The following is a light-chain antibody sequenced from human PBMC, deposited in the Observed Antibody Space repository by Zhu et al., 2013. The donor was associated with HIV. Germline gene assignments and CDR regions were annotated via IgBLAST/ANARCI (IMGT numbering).Light chain of an antibody. CDR3: QSYDSSLSGFWV. CDR1: SSNIGAGYD. CDR2: GNI. J-gene: IGLJ3*02. Sequence: QSVLTQPPSVSGAPGQRVTISCTGSSSNIGAGYDVHWYQQLPGTAPKLLIYGNINRPSGVPDRFSGSNSGTSASLAITGLQAEDEADYYCQSYDSSLSGFWVFGGGTKLTVL. V-gene: IGLV1-40*01.